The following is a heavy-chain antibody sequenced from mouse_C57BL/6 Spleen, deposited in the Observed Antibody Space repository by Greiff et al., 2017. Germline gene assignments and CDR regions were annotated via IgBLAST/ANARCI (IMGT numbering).Heavy chain of an antibody. D-gene: IGHD1-1*01. CDR1: GYTFTSYG. CDR2: IYPRSGNT. V-gene: IGHV1-81*01. Sequence: VKLQESGAELARPGASVKLSCKASGYTFTSYGISWVKQRTGQGLEWIGEIYPRSGNTYYNEKFKGKATLTADKSSSTAYMELRSLTSEDSAVYFCARSGTTVVEGAMDYWGQGTSVTVSS. CDR3: ARSGTTVVEGAMDY. J-gene: IGHJ4*01.